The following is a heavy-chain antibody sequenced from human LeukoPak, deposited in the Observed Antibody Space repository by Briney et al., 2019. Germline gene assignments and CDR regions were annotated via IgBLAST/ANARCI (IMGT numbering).Heavy chain of an antibody. Sequence: PGGSLRLSCVASGFRFDDYAMHWVRQVPGKGLEWVSGISWNNGRIDYADSVKGRFTISRDNAKNSRYLQMNSLTVEDTALYYCTKTRRAVGGYNFDSWGQGTLVTVSS. CDR1: GFRFDDYA. D-gene: IGHD6-19*01. J-gene: IGHJ4*02. V-gene: IGHV3-9*01. CDR3: TKTRRAVGGYNFDS. CDR2: ISWNNGRI.